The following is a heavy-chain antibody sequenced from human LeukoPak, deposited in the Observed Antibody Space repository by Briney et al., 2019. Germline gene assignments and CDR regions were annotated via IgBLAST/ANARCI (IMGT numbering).Heavy chain of an antibody. CDR3: ARDYYDGSGYYSHYYYYYMDV. D-gene: IGHD3-22*01. V-gene: IGHV1-2*02. J-gene: IGHJ6*03. Sequence: GASVKVSCKASGYTFTGYYMHWVRQAPGQGLEWMGWINPNSGGTNYAQKFQGRVTMTRDTSISTAYMELSRLRSDDTAVYYCARDYYDGSGYYSHYYYYYMDVWGKGTTVTVSS. CDR1: GYTFTGYY. CDR2: INPNSGGT.